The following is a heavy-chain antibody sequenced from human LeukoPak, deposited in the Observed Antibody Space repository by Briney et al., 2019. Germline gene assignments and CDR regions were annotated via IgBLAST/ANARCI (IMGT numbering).Heavy chain of an antibody. CDR1: GFTFSSYG. CDR2: ISGSGGST. CDR3: ARADYSSGWSN. D-gene: IGHD6-19*01. J-gene: IGHJ4*02. Sequence: PGGTLRLSCAASGFTFSSYGMSWVRQAPGKGLEWVSAISGSGGSTYYADSVKGRFTISRDNSKNTLYLQMNSLRAEDTAVYYCARADYSSGWSNWGQGTLVTVSS. V-gene: IGHV3-23*01.